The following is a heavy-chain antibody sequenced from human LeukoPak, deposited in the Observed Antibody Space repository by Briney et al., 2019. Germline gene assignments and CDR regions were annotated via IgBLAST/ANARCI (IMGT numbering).Heavy chain of an antibody. J-gene: IGHJ4*02. CDR1: GGSISSSNW. Sequence: SETLSLTCAVSGGSISSSNWWSWVRQPPGKGLEWIGSIYYSGSTYYNPSLKSRVTISVDTSKNQFSLKLSSVTAADTAVYYCARARGSGSYYGGGSNYFDYWGQGTLVTVSS. V-gene: IGHV4-39*01. D-gene: IGHD3-10*01. CDR2: IYYSGST. CDR3: ARARGSGSYYGGGSNYFDY.